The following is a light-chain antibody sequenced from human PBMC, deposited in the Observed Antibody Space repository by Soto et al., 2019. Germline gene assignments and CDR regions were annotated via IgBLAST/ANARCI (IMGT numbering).Light chain of an antibody. CDR3: AAWDDSLSAVL. CDR1: RSNIGANP. V-gene: IGLV1-44*01. CDR2: SDV. J-gene: IGLJ2*01. Sequence: QSVLTQPPSASGTPGQRVTISCSGGRSNIGANPVNWYRQLPGTAPKLLLYSDVQRPSGVPDRVSGSKSGTSASLAISGLQSEDEADYFCAAWDDSLSAVLFGGGTKLTVL.